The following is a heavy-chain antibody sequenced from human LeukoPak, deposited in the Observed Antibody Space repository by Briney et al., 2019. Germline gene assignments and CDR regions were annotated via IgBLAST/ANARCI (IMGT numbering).Heavy chain of an antibody. D-gene: IGHD4-17*01. CDR3: ARHPTVTSFLFDY. V-gene: IGHV4-39*01. J-gene: IGHJ4*02. Sequence: PSETLSLTCTVSGGSISSSNYYWGWIRQPPGKGLEWIGSIYYSGNTYYNPSLKSRVTTSVDTSKKRFSLKLRSVTAADTAVCYCARHPTVTSFLFDYWGQGTLVTVSS. CDR1: GGSISSSNYY. CDR2: IYYSGNT.